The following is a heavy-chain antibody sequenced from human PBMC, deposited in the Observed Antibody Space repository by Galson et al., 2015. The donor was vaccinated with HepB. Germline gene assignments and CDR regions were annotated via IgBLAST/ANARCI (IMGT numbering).Heavy chain of an antibody. D-gene: IGHD2-8*02. V-gene: IGHV1-2*06. Sequence: SVKVSCKASGYTLTDYYMHWVRQAPGQGLEWMGRINPNSDSTNYALKFQGRVTMTSDTSISTVYMELSMLRSDDTAVYYCASLYCTGGVCYKGRMRDYWGQGTLVTVSS. CDR1: GYTLTDYY. J-gene: IGHJ4*02. CDR3: ASLYCTGGVCYKGRMRDY. CDR2: INPNSDST.